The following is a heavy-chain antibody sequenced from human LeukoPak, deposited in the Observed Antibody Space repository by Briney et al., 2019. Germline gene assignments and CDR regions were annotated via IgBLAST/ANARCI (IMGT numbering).Heavy chain of an antibody. Sequence: TGGSLRLSCAASGFTFSSYAMSWVRQAPGKGLEWVSAISGSGGSTYYADSVKGRFTISRDNSKNTLYLQMDSLRAEDTAVYYCAKGGSTGPPGYNWFDPRGQGTLATVSS. V-gene: IGHV3-23*01. CDR2: ISGSGGST. CDR3: AKGGSTGPPGYNWFDP. CDR1: GFTFSSYA. D-gene: IGHD1-1*01. J-gene: IGHJ5*02.